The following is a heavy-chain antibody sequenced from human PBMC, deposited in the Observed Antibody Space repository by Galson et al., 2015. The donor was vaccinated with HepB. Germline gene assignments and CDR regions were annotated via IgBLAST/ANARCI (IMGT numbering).Heavy chain of an antibody. D-gene: IGHD6-13*01. CDR2: ISAYNGNT. Sequence: SVKVSCKASGHTFTSYGISWVRQAPGQGLEWMGWISAYNGNTNYAQKLQGRVTMTTDTSTSTAYMELRSLRSDDTAVYYCARVSTQHSSSWFDYWGQGTLVTVSS. CDR1: GHTFTSYG. CDR3: ARVSTQHSSSWFDY. J-gene: IGHJ4*02. V-gene: IGHV1-18*04.